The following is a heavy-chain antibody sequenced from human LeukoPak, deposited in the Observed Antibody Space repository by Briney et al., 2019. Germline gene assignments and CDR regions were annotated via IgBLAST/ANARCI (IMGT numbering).Heavy chain of an antibody. Sequence: GGSLRLSCAASGFTFSSYAMTWVRQAPGKGLEWVSAISGGGGRTYYADSVKGRFTVSRDNSKNTLSLQMNSLRAEDTAVYYCAKDPMVRGLTYDHWGQGTLVTVSS. CDR2: ISGGGGRT. CDR3: AKDPMVRGLTYDH. J-gene: IGHJ4*02. V-gene: IGHV3-23*01. D-gene: IGHD3-10*01. CDR1: GFTFSSYA.